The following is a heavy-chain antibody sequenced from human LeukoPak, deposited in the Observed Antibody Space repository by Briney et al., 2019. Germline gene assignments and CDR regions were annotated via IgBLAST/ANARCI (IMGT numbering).Heavy chain of an antibody. Sequence: GGSLRLSCAASGFIFDGHWMNWVRHAPGKGLEWVAHLNQDGTETYYADSVRGRFTISRDNAKSSLYLQMNGLRADDTAVYYCARDSYRALEYWGQGALVTVSS. J-gene: IGHJ4*02. V-gene: IGHV3-7*01. CDR3: ARDSYRALEY. D-gene: IGHD1-14*01. CDR2: LNQDGTET. CDR1: GFIFDGHW.